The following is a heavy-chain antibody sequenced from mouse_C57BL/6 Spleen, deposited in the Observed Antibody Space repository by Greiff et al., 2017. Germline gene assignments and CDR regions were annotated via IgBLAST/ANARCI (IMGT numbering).Heavy chain of an antibody. CDR2: IDPGNGNT. CDR3: ARSDTTVVVDY. CDR1: GFNIKNTY. V-gene: IGHV14-3*01. D-gene: IGHD1-1*01. Sequence: DVKLLESVAELVRPGASVKLSCTASGFNIKNTYMHWVKQRPEQGLEWIGRIDPGNGNTKYDPKFQGKATITADTSSSTAYLQLSSLTSADAAIYYCARSDTTVVVDYWGQGTTLAVSS. J-gene: IGHJ2*01.